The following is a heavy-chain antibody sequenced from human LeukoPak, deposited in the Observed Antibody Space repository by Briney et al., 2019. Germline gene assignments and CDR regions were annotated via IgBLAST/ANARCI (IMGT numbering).Heavy chain of an antibody. CDR3: AKDTYGDLVPFFDY. CDR2: ISSSGCTI. J-gene: IGHJ4*02. CDR1: GFTFSDYY. V-gene: IGHV3-11*04. D-gene: IGHD4-17*01. Sequence: PGGSLRLSCAASGFTFSDYYMSWIRQAPGKGLEGVSYISSSGCTIYYADSVKGRFTISRDNSKNTLYLQMNSLRAEDTAVYYCAKDTYGDLVPFFDYWGQGTLVTVSS.